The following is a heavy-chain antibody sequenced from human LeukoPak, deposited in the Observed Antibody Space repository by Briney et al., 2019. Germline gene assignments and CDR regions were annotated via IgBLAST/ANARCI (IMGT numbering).Heavy chain of an antibody. J-gene: IGHJ2*01. D-gene: IGHD3-22*01. CDR2: IYYSGST. Sequence: PSETLSLTCTVSGGSISSYYWSWIRQPPGKGLEWIGYIYYSGSTNYNPSLKSRVTISVDTSKNQFSLKLSSVTAADTAVYYCARAPDYYGSSWYFDLWGRGTLVTVSS. CDR1: GGSISSYY. V-gene: IGHV4-59*01. CDR3: ARAPDYYGSSWYFDL.